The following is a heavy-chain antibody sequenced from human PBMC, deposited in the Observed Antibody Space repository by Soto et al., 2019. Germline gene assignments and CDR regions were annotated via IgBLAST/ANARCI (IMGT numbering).Heavy chain of an antibody. CDR1: GGTFSSYA. CDR3: ARDERYRGYDVYGMDV. CDR2: IIPIFGTA. Sequence: KVSCKASGGTFSSYAISWVRQAPGQGLEWMGGIIPIFGTANYAQKFQGRVTITADESTSTAYMELSSLRSEDTAVYYCARDERYRGYDVYGMDVWGQGTTVTVSS. D-gene: IGHD5-12*01. V-gene: IGHV1-69*01. J-gene: IGHJ6*02.